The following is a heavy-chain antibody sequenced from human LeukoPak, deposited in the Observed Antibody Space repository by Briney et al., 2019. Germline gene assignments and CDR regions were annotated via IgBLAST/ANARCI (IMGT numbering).Heavy chain of an antibody. D-gene: IGHD5-18*01. Sequence: PSETLSLTCAVYGGSFSGYYWGWIRQPPGKGLEWIGSIYYSGSTYYNPSLKSRVTISVDTSKNQFSLKLSSVTAADTAVYYCARLGGYSYGYFLGWFDPWGQGTLVTVSS. J-gene: IGHJ5*02. CDR1: GGSFSGYY. CDR3: ARLGGYSYGYFLGWFDP. CDR2: IYYSGST. V-gene: IGHV4-34*01.